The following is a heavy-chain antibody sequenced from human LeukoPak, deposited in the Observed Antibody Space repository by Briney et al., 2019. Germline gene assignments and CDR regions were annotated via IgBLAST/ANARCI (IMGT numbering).Heavy chain of an antibody. CDR3: ARGLNKSPGVDY. V-gene: IGHV3-7*01. CDR2: IKEDGSQK. J-gene: IGHJ4*02. Sequence: GGSLRLSCAVSGFTFSNYWMNWVRQAPGKGLEWVANIKEDGSQKYYVESVKGRFTVSRDNAKNSVYLQMSSLKDEDTAVYYCARGLNKSPGVDYWGQGTLVTVSS. D-gene: IGHD2/OR15-2a*01. CDR1: GFTFSNYW.